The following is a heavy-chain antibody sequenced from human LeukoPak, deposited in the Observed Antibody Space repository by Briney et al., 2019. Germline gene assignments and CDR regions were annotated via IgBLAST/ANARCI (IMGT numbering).Heavy chain of an antibody. J-gene: IGHJ4*02. CDR2: IIPIFGTA. Sequence: SVKVSCKASGGTFSSYAISWVRQAPGQGLEWMGGIIPIFGTANYAQKFQGRVTITADESTSTAYMELSSLRSEGTAVYYCAKYAAGSGSYRDRRSYFDYWGQGTLVTVSS. V-gene: IGHV1-69*13. D-gene: IGHD3-10*01. CDR3: AKYAAGSGSYRDRRSYFDY. CDR1: GGTFSSYA.